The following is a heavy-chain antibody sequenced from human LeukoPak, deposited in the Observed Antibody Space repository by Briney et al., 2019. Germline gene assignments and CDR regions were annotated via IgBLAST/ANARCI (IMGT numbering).Heavy chain of an antibody. CDR1: GYTFTDYF. V-gene: IGHV1-2*02. J-gene: IGHJ5*02. CDR3: ARESVWVAAAGTSYNWFDP. CDR2: INPNSGGT. Sequence: ASVKVSCKASGYTFTDYFLHWVRQAPGQGLEWMGWINPNSGGTNYAQKFQGRVTMTRDTSISTAYMELSRLRSDDTAVYYCARESVWVAAAGTSYNWFDPWGQGTLVTVSS. D-gene: IGHD6-13*01.